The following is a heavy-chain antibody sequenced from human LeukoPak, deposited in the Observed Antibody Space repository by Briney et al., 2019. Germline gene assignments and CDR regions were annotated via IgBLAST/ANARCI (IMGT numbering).Heavy chain of an antibody. Sequence: GGSLRLSCAASGFTFSRYVMNWVRQAPGKGLEWVSAISVSGDRAYYADFVKGRFTISRGNAKNTLYLQMNSLRVEDTAIYFCAKPLHDHDIYDSWGQGTLVTVSS. J-gene: IGHJ4*02. CDR2: ISVSGDRA. CDR3: AKPLHDHDIYDS. CDR1: GFTFSRYV. D-gene: IGHD3-9*01. V-gene: IGHV3-23*01.